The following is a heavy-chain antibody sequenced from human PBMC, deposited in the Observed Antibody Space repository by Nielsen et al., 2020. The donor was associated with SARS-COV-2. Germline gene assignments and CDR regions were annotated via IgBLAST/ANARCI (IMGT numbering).Heavy chain of an antibody. D-gene: IGHD6-13*01. CDR2: ISYDGSNK. CDR3: AKSIAAAIDV. J-gene: IGHJ6*02. Sequence: GGSLRLSCAASGFTFNAYAMHWVRQAPGKGLEWVAVISYDGSNKYYADSVKGRFTISRDNSKNTLYLQMNSLRAEDTAVYYCAKSIAAAIDVWGQGTTVTVSS. V-gene: IGHV3-30*18. CDR1: GFTFNAYA.